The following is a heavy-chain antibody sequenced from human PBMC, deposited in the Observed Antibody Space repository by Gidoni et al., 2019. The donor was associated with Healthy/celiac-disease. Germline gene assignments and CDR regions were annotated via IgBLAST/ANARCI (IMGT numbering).Heavy chain of an antibody. D-gene: IGHD5-18*01. Sequence: QVQLVESGVGLVKPGGSLRLSWAAPGFTFSDYYMSWIRQAPGKGLVWVSSISSSGSTIYYADSVKGRSTISRDNAKNSLYLKMNSLRAEDTAVYYCARVSGYSYGNDYFDCWGQGPLVTVSS. CDR1: GFTFSDYY. J-gene: IGHJ4*02. V-gene: IGHV3-11*01. CDR3: ARVSGYSYGNDYFDC. CDR2: ISSSGSTI.